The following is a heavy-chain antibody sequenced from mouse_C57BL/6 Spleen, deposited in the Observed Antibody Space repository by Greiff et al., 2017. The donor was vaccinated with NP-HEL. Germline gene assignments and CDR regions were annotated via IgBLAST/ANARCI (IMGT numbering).Heavy chain of an antibody. CDR3: ARCPENWEHFDY. J-gene: IGHJ2*01. CDR2: IDPETGGT. D-gene: IGHD4-1*01. Sequence: QVQLQQSGAELVRPGASVTLSCKASGYTFTDYEMHWVKQTPVHGLEWIGAIDPETGGTAYNQKFKSKATLTVDKSSSTAYMQLSSLTSEDSAVYYCARCPENWEHFDYWGQGTTLTVSS. V-gene: IGHV1-15*01. CDR1: GYTFTDYE.